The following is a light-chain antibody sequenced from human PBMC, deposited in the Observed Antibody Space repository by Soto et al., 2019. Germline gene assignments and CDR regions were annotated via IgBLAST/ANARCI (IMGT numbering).Light chain of an antibody. CDR2: DII. J-gene: IGLJ1*01. V-gene: IGLV2-14*03. CDR3: VSFTTSRSYV. Sequence: QPVLTQPASVSGSPGQSITISCTGTSSDVGAYIFVSWYQQHPGKAPKLMIYDIINRPSGVSNRFSGSKSGNTASLTISGLQAEDEADYYCVSFTTSRSYVFGTGTKLTVL. CDR1: SSDVGAYIF.